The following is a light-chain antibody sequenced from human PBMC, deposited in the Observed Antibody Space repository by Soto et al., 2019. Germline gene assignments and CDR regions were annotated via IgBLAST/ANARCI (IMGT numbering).Light chain of an antibody. CDR2: GNN. Sequence: QSVLTQPPSASGTPGQRVTISCSGSSSNIGSNTVNWYQQLPGTAPKLLLYGNNQRPSGVPDRFSGSKSGTSASLAISGLQSEDEADYYCAAWDDMLNGPVFGGGTKLTVL. J-gene: IGLJ2*01. V-gene: IGLV1-44*01. CDR3: AAWDDMLNGPV. CDR1: SSNIGSNT.